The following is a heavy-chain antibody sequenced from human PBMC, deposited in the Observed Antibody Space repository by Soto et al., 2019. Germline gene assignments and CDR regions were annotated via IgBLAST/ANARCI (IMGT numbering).Heavy chain of an antibody. CDR1: GYTFISYG. J-gene: IGHJ4*02. Sequence: ASVKVSCKASGYTFISYGISWVRQAPGQGLEWMGWISAYNGDTNYAQKLQGRVTMTTDTSTSTAYMELRSLRSDDTAVYYCARYQCSSSSCYTFFFDYRGQGTLVSVSS. V-gene: IGHV1-18*04. CDR2: ISAYNGDT. CDR3: ARYQCSSSSCYTFFFDY. D-gene: IGHD2-2*02.